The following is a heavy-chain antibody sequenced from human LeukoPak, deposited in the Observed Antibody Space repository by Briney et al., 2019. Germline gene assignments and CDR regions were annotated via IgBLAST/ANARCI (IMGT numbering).Heavy chain of an antibody. CDR1: GYTSTGYY. V-gene: IGHV1-2*02. D-gene: IGHD3-10*01. J-gene: IGHJ4*02. Sequence: ASVKVSCTASGYTSTGYYMHWVRQAPGQGLEWMGWINPNSGGTNYAQKFQGRVTMTRDTSISTAYMELSRLRSDDTAVYYCARVLWFGERGYFDYWGQGTLVTVSS. CDR3: ARVLWFGERGYFDY. CDR2: INPNSGGT.